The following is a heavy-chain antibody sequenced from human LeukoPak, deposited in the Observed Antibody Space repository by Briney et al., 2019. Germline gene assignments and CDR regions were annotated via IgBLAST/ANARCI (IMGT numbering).Heavy chain of an antibody. V-gene: IGHV1-8*02. CDR3: ARGVSRGVDY. CDR1: GYTFTNYD. J-gene: IGHJ4*02. Sequence: ASVKVSCEASGYTFTNYDINWVRQATGQGLEWLGWVSTDSGNSDSAQKFQGRITLTRDTSISTVFLALRNLRSDDTAVYYCARGVSRGVDYWGQGTLVTVSS. CDR2: VSTDSGNS. D-gene: IGHD3-16*01.